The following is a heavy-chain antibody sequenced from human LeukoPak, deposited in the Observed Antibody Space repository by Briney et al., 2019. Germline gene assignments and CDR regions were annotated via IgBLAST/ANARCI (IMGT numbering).Heavy chain of an antibody. D-gene: IGHD4-17*01. J-gene: IGHJ4*02. V-gene: IGHV3-11*06. Sequence: PGGSLRLSCAASGFSFSNFYMSWIRQAPGKGLEWVSYISSSSTYTNSADSVKGRFTISRDNTKNTLYLQMNSLRADDTAVYYCARGDYNRHWGQGTLVTVSS. CDR2: ISSSSTYT. CDR3: ARGDYNRH. CDR1: GFSFSNFY.